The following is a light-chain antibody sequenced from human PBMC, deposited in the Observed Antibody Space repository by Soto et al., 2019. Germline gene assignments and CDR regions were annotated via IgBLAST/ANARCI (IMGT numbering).Light chain of an antibody. Sequence: DIQMTQSPSSLSASVGDRVTITCRASQSISSYLNWYQQKPGKAPKFLIYAASSLQSGVPSRFSGSGSGTDFTLTISSLQPEDFAVYYCQQYNHWPITFGQGTRLEIK. J-gene: IGKJ5*01. CDR3: QQYNHWPIT. V-gene: IGKV1-39*01. CDR1: QSISSY. CDR2: AAS.